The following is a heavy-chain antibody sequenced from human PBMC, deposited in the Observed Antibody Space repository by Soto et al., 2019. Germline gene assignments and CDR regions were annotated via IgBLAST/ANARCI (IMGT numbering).Heavy chain of an antibody. J-gene: IGHJ6*03. CDR2: IYYSGST. Sequence: SETLSLTCTVSGGSISSGGYYWSWIRQHPGKGLEWIGYIYYSGSTYYNPSLKSRVTISVDTSKNQFSLKLSSVTAADTAVYYCARAKEDIVVVPAAPGHYYYYYMDGWGKGTTVTVSS. V-gene: IGHV4-31*03. CDR3: ARAKEDIVVVPAAPGHYYYYYMDG. CDR1: GGSISSGGYY. D-gene: IGHD2-2*01.